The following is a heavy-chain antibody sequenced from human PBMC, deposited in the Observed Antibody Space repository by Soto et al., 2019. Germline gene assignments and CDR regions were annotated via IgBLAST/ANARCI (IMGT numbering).Heavy chain of an antibody. CDR2: IYHSGST. CDR3: ARGALRSAGSRYGD. V-gene: IGHV4-4*02. J-gene: IGHJ4*02. Sequence: SETLSLTCAVSGVSISSSNWWRWVREPPGKGLEWIGEIYHSGSTNYNPSLKSRVTISVDKSKNQFSLKLSSVTAADTAVYYWARGALRSAGSRYGDWGQATLVT. D-gene: IGHD2-15*01. CDR1: GVSISSSNW.